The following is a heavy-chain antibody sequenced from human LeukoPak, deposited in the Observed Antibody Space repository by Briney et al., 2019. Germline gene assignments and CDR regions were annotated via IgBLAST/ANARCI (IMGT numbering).Heavy chain of an antibody. Sequence: GASVKVSCKASGYTFTGYYMHWVRQAPGQGLEWMGWINPNSGGTNYAQKFQGRVTMTRDTSISTAYMELSRLRSDGTAVYYCARARGYCSGGSCYGWFDPWGQGTLVTVSS. CDR2: INPNSGGT. CDR1: GYTFTGYY. CDR3: ARARGYCSGGSCYGWFDP. V-gene: IGHV1-2*02. J-gene: IGHJ5*02. D-gene: IGHD2-15*01.